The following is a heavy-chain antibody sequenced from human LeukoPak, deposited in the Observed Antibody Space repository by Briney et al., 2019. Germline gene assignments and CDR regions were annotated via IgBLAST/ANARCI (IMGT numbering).Heavy chain of an antibody. CDR3: ARQRGHSDYYFDY. Sequence: GESLKISCKGSGYSFTSYWIGWARQMPGKDLEWMGIIFPGDSDTRYSPSFQGQVTISADKSISTAYLQWSSLKASDTAMYYCARQRGHSDYYFDYWGQGTLVTVST. D-gene: IGHD5-12*01. CDR1: GYSFTSYW. CDR2: IFPGDSDT. J-gene: IGHJ4*02. V-gene: IGHV5-51*01.